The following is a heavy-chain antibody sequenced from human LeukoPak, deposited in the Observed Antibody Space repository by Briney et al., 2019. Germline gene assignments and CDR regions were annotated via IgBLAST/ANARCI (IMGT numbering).Heavy chain of an antibody. J-gene: IGHJ4*02. CDR3: ARPQLYCSGGSCYSGWYFDY. V-gene: IGHV3-48*04. D-gene: IGHD2-15*01. Sequence: GGSLRLSCAASGFTFSSYSMNWVRQAPGEGLEWVSYISSSSSTIYYADSVKGRFTISRDNAKNSLYLQMNSLRAEDTAVYYCARPQLYCSGGSCYSGWYFDYWGQGTLVTVSS. CDR1: GFTFSSYS. CDR2: ISSSSSTI.